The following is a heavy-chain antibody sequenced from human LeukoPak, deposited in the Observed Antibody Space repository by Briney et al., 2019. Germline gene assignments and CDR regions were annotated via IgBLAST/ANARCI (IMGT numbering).Heavy chain of an antibody. D-gene: IGHD3-22*01. J-gene: IGHJ6*02. CDR3: ARSHYYDSSGYFSYYYALDV. CDR2: INSDGSST. V-gene: IGHV3-74*01. CDR1: GFTFSSYW. Sequence: PGGSLRLSCAASGFTFSSYWMHWVRQAPGKGLIWVSRINSDGSSTRYADSVKGRYTISRDSAKNMPSLQMNSLRAEDTAVYYCARSHYYDSSGYFSYYYALDVWGQGTTVIVSS.